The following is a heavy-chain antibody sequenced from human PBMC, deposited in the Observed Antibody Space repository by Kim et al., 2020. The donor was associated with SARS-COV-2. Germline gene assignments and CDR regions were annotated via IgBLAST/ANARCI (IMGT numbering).Heavy chain of an antibody. CDR1: GGSISSSSYY. J-gene: IGHJ6*02. V-gene: IGHV4-39*01. D-gene: IGHD3-3*01. Sequence: SETLSLTCTVSGGSISSSSYYWGWIRQPPGKGLEWIGSIYYSGSTYYNPSLKSRVTISVDTSKNQFSLKLSSVTDADTAVYYCARHEASITIFGVVPLGEGMDVWGQGTTVTVSS. CDR3: ARHEASITIFGVVPLGEGMDV. CDR2: IYYSGST.